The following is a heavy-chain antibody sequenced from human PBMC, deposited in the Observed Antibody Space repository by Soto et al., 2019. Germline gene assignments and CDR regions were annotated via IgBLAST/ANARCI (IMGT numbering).Heavy chain of an antibody. Sequence: PSETLSLTCTVSGGSISSYYWSWIRQPPGKGLEWIGYIYYSGSTSYNPSLKSRVTISVDTSKNQFSLKLSSVTAADTAVYYCARQGFGELTYYYYYMDVWGKGTSVTVSS. D-gene: IGHD3-10*01. CDR2: IYYSGST. CDR1: GGSISSYY. V-gene: IGHV4-59*08. J-gene: IGHJ6*03. CDR3: ARQGFGELTYYYYYMDV.